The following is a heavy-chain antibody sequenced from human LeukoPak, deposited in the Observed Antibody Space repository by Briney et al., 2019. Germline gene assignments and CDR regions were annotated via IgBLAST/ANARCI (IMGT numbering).Heavy chain of an antibody. CDR1: GGSFSGYY. CDR2: INHSGST. V-gene: IGHV4-34*01. Sequence: SETLSLTCAAYGGSFSGYYWSWIRQPPGKGLEWIGEINHSGSTNYNPSLKSRVTISVDTSKNQFSLKLSSVTAADTAVYYCASFKVEFGYSYGLDYWGQGTLVTVTS. J-gene: IGHJ4*02. CDR3: ASFKVEFGYSYGLDY. D-gene: IGHD5-18*01.